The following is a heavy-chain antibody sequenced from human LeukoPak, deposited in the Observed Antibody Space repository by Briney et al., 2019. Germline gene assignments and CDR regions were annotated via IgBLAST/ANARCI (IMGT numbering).Heavy chain of an antibody. V-gene: IGHV3-30*02. J-gene: IGHJ4*02. D-gene: IGHD3-22*01. CDR2: IRYDGSNK. CDR1: GFTFSSYG. Sequence: PGGSLRLSCAASGFTFSSYGMHWVRQAPGKGLEWVAFIRYDGSNKYYADSVKGRFTISRDNSKNTLYLQMNSLRAEDTAVYYCAKGPTYYYDSSGYLIDYWGQGTLVTVSS. CDR3: AKGPTYYYDSSGYLIDY.